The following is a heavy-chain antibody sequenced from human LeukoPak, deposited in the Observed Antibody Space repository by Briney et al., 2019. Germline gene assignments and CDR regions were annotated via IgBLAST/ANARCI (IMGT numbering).Heavy chain of an antibody. J-gene: IGHJ4*02. CDR1: GDSISSGDYY. CDR2: ISSSGST. D-gene: IGHD3-16*01. V-gene: IGHV4-61*02. Sequence: SETLSLTCTVSGDSISSGDYYWSWIRQPAGKGLEWIGRISSSGSTNYNPSLKSRVTISVDTSKNQFSLKLSSVTAADTAVYYCARLGGRGPRPHDYWGQGTLVTVSS. CDR3: ARLGGRGPRPHDY.